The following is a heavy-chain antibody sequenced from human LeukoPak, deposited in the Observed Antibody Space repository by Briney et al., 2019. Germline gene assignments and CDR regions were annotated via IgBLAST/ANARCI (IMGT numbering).Heavy chain of an antibody. D-gene: IGHD2-21*02. CDR3: ARDRVNRADCGGDCYSAVFDH. V-gene: IGHV3-30*04. Sequence: GGSLRLSCVASGFPFSSYAMAWVRQAPGKGLEWVAVISRDGRRIYYTESAKGRFIISRDNSKNTLSLQMNSLRGEDTAVYSCARDRVNRADCGGDCYSAVFDHWGQGILVTVTS. J-gene: IGHJ5*02. CDR2: ISRDGRRI. CDR1: GFPFSSYA.